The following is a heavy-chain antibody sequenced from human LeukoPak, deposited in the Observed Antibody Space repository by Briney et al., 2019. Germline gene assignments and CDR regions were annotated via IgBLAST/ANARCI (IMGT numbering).Heavy chain of an antibody. J-gene: IGHJ4*02. V-gene: IGHV4-39*07. D-gene: IGHD6-19*01. CDR1: GGSISSSSYF. CDR2: FYYSGST. CDR3: ARDVSGWYWGHFDY. Sequence: SETLSLTCTVSGGSISSSSYFWVWIRQPPGKGLEWIGSFYYSGSTYYNPSLKSRVTISVDTSKNQFSLKLSSVTAADTAVYYCARDVSGWYWGHFDYWGQGTLVTVSS.